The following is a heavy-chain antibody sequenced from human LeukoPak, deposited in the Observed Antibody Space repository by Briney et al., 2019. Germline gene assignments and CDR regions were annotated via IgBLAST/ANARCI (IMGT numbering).Heavy chain of an antibody. J-gene: IGHJ4*02. CDR2: IKSNSDGGTT. V-gene: IGHV3-15*01. CDR1: GFTFSTAW. Sequence: SGGSLRLSCVASGFTFSTAWMSWLRQAPGKGLEWVGRIKSNSDGGTTDYAASVKGRFTISRDDSKNTVYLQMNSLKTEDTAVYYCLWWDYWGQGALGTVSS. CDR3: LWWDY. D-gene: IGHD2-21*01.